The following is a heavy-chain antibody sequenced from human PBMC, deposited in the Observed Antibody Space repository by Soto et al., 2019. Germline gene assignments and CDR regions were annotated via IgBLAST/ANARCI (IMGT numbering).Heavy chain of an antibody. CDR3: ARRVIATHAFDI. CDR1: GGSISSSTYY. CDR2: IYYTGKT. J-gene: IGHJ3*02. D-gene: IGHD6-6*01. Sequence: QLQLQESGPGLVKPSETLSLTCIVSGGSISSSTYYWGWIRQPPGKGLEWIGNIYYTGKTYYNPSLKSRVTISVDTSKDQFSLKLSSVPAADTAVYYCARRVIATHAFDIWGQGTMVTVSS. V-gene: IGHV4-39*01.